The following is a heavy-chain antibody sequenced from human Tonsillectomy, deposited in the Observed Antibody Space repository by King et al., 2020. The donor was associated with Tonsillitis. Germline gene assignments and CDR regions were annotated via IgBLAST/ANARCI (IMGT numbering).Heavy chain of an antibody. CDR3: ARGSTVVVDY. D-gene: IGHD4-23*01. V-gene: IGHV4-39*07. CDR2: IYYSGST. Sequence: QLQESGPGLVKPSETLSLTCPVSGGSISSSSYYWGWIRQPPGKGLEWIGSIYYSGSTYYNPSLKSRVTISVDTSKNQFSLKLSSVTAADTAVYYCARGSTVVVDYWGQGTLVTVSS. CDR1: GGSISSSSYY. J-gene: IGHJ4*02.